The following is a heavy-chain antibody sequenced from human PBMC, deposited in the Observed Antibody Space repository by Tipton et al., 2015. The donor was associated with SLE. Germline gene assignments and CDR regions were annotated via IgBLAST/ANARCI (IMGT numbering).Heavy chain of an antibody. V-gene: IGHV5-51*01. CDR1: GYTFTTYW. J-gene: IGHJ6*02. D-gene: IGHD5-18*01. CDR3: ARLGDIDMVRFGGSSRYYGMDV. CDR2: MHPGDSDI. Sequence: VQLVQSGAEVKKPGESLKISCKGSGYTFTTYWICWVRQMPGKGLEWMGIMHPGDSDIRYSPPFQGQVTISADKSISTAYLQWSSLRASDTAMYYCARLGDIDMVRFGGSSRYYGMDVWGQGTKVTVSS.